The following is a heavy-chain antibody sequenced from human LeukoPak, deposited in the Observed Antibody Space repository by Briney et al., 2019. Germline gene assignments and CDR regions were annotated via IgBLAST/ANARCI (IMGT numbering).Heavy chain of an antibody. V-gene: IGHV5-10-1*01. CDR3: ARNRYYYDFSGYYVDY. Sequence: GESLKISCKGSGYSFSSYWISWVRQMPGKGLEWLGSIDPSDSYTNCRPSFQGHVTISTDKSISTAYLQWSSLRASDTAMYYCARNRYYYDFSGYYVDYWGQGTLVTVSS. CDR2: IDPSDSYT. CDR1: GYSFSSYW. J-gene: IGHJ4*02. D-gene: IGHD3-22*01.